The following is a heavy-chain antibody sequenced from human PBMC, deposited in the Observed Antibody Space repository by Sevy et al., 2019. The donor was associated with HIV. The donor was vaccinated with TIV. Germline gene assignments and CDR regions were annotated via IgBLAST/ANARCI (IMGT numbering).Heavy chain of an antibody. Sequence: SQTLSLTCAISGDSVSSNSAAWNWIRQSPSRGLEWLGRTYYRSKWCNDYAVSVKSRITINPDTSKNQFSLQLNSVTPEDTAVYYCARAGYYGSGTRLYYYDYWGQGTLVTVSS. V-gene: IGHV6-1*01. CDR3: ARAGYYGSGTRLYYYDY. CDR2: TYYRSKWCN. J-gene: IGHJ4*02. CDR1: GDSVSSNSAA. D-gene: IGHD3-10*01.